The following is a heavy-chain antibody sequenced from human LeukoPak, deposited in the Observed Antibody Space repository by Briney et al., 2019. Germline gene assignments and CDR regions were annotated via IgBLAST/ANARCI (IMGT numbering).Heavy chain of an antibody. CDR1: GGSISSSSYY. V-gene: IGHV4-39*01. J-gene: IGHJ5*02. CDR3: AGHIAAAGDWFDP. CDR2: IYYSGST. D-gene: IGHD6-13*01. Sequence: KPSETLSLTCTVSGGSISSSSYYWGWIRQPPGKGLEWIGSIYYSGSTYYNPSLKSRVTISVDTSKNQFSLKLSSVTAADTAVYYCAGHIAAAGDWFDPWGQGTLVTVSS.